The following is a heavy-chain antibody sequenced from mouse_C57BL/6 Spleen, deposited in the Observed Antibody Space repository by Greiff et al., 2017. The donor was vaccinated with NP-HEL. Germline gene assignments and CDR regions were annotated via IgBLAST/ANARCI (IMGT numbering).Heavy chain of an antibody. V-gene: IGHV2-2*01. D-gene: IGHD2-4*01. CDR2: IWSGGST. Sequence: QVQLQQSGPGLVQPSQSLSITCTVSGFSLTSYGVHWVRQSPGKGLEWLGVIWSGGSTDYNAAFISRLSISKDNSKSQVFFKMNSLQADDTAIYYCARTLYYYDYDGFAYWGQGTLVTVSA. CDR1: GFSLTSYG. J-gene: IGHJ3*01. CDR3: ARTLYYYDYDGFAY.